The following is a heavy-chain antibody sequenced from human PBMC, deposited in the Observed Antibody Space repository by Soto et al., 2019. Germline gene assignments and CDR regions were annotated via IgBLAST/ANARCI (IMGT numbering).Heavy chain of an antibody. CDR2: INPITGGT. Sequence: ASVKVSCKASGYTFTSYYIHWVRQAPGQGLEWMGWINPITGGTNYAPKFQGRVTMTRDTSITTAYMELSRLRSDDTAVYYCARNYYDSSDRDYLDYWGQGTPVTVSS. V-gene: IGHV1-2*02. CDR3: ARNYYDSSDRDYLDY. J-gene: IGHJ4*02. D-gene: IGHD3-22*01. CDR1: GYTFTSYY.